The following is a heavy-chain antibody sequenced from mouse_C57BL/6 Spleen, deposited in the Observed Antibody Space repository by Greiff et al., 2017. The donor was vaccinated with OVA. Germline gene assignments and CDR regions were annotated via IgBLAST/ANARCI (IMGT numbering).Heavy chain of an antibody. CDR1: GYSFTSYY. CDR2: IYPGSGNT. D-gene: IGHD1-1*01. CDR3: AREDYYYGSSDYAMDY. V-gene: IGHV1-66*01. J-gene: IGHJ4*01. Sequence: VKLQESGPELVKPGASVKISCKASGYSFTSYYIHWVKQRPGQGLEWIGWIYPGSGNTKYNEKFKGKATLTADTSSSTAYMQLSSLTSEDSAVYYCAREDYYYGSSDYAMDYWGQGTSVTVSS.